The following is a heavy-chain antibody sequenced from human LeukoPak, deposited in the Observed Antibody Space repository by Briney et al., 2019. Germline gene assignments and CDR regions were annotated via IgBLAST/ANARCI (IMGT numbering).Heavy chain of an antibody. Sequence: ASVKVSCKASGYTFTSYGISWVRQAPGQGLEWMGWISAYNGNTNYAQKLQGRVTMTTDTSTDTAYMELSSLRSEDTAVYYCAGYSSGGQVDYWGQGTLVTVSS. CDR2: ISAYNGNT. CDR3: AGYSSGGQVDY. CDR1: GYTFTSYG. V-gene: IGHV1-18*01. J-gene: IGHJ4*02. D-gene: IGHD6-19*01.